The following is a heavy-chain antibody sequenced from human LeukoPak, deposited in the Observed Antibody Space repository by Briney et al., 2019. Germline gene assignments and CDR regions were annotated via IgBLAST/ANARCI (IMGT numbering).Heavy chain of an antibody. D-gene: IGHD1-26*01. Sequence: ASVKVSCKASGYTFTSYYMHWVRQAPGQGLEWMGIINPSGGSTSYAQKFQGRVTMTRDTSTSTVYMELSSLRSEDTAVYYCARINQVKYSGSYSDWFDPWGQGTLVTVSS. CDR1: GYTFTSYY. CDR3: ARINQVKYSGSYSDWFDP. J-gene: IGHJ5*02. V-gene: IGHV1-46*01. CDR2: INPSGGST.